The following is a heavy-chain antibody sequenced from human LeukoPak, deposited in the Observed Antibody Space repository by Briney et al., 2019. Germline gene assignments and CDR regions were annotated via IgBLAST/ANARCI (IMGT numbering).Heavy chain of an antibody. D-gene: IGHD2-2*01. V-gene: IGHV2-5*02. J-gene: IGHJ4*02. CDR3: AHSYCSSTSCYGPFDY. CDR1: GFSLSTSGVG. CDR2: NYWDDDK. Sequence: SGPTLVKPTQTLTLTCTFSGFSLSTSGVGVGWIRQPPGKALEWLALNYWDDDKRYSPSLKSRLTITKDTSKNQVVLTMTNMDPVDTATYYCAHSYCSSTSCYGPFDYWGQGTLVTVSS.